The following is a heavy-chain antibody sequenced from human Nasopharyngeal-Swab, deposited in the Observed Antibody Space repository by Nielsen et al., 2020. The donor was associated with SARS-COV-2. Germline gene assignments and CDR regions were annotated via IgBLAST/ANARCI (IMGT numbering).Heavy chain of an antibody. J-gene: IGHJ6*02. D-gene: IGHD1-7*01. CDR2: ISYDGSNK. Sequence: GGSLRLSCAASGFTFSSYAMHWVRQAPGKGLEWVAVISYDGSNKYYADSVKGRFTIPRDNSKNTLYLQMNSLRAEDTAVYYCARDLTGTGYYGMDVWGQGTTVTVSS. CDR3: ARDLTGTGYYGMDV. V-gene: IGHV3-30-3*01. CDR1: GFTFSSYA.